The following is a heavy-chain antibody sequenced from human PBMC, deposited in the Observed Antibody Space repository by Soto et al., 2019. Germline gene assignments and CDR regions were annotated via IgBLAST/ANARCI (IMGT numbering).Heavy chain of an antibody. V-gene: IGHV4-59*08. CDR2: IYYSGST. J-gene: IGHJ4*02. Sequence: QVQLQESGPGLVKPSETLSLTCTVSGGSISSYYWSWIRQPPGKGLEWIGNIYYSGSTNYNPSLKRRVTISVDTSKNQFSLKLSSVTAADTAVYYCAGIAAAGRRRYYFDYWGQGTLVTVSS. D-gene: IGHD6-13*01. CDR3: AGIAAAGRRRYYFDY. CDR1: GGSISSYY.